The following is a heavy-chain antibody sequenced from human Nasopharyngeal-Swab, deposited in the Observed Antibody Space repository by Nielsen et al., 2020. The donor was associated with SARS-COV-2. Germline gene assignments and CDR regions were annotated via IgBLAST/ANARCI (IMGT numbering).Heavy chain of an antibody. J-gene: IGHJ4*02. CDR1: GGTFSSYA. CDR2: VNPNTGSP. Sequence: ASVKVSCKASGGTFSSYAISWVRRAPGQGLEWMGWVNPNTGSPTYAQGFTGRFVFSVDTSVTTAYLQISSLKAEDTAVYYCARESLWGSSHTKDYWGQGTLVTVSS. D-gene: IGHD6-13*01. V-gene: IGHV7-4-1*02. CDR3: ARESLWGSSHTKDY.